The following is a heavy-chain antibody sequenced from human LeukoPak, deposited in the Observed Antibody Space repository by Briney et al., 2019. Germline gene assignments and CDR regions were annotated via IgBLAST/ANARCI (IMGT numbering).Heavy chain of an antibody. V-gene: IGHV1-69*13. D-gene: IGHD1-7*01. CDR1: GGTFSSYA. Sequence: SVKVSCKASGGTFSSYAISWVRQAPGQGLEWMGGLTPMFGTTNYAQQFQGRVTITADESTTTSYMELSRLRFEDTAVYFCARVAAGTTFMDNWFDPWGQGTLVTVSS. CDR3: ARVAAGTTFMDNWFDP. CDR2: LTPMFGTT. J-gene: IGHJ5*02.